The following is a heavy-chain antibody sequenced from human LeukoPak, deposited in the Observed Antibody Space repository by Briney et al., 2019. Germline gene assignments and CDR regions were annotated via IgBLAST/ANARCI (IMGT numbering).Heavy chain of an antibody. J-gene: IGHJ4*02. CDR1: GGTFTSYA. V-gene: IGHV1-69*05. Sequence: ASVKVSCEASGGTFTSYAISWVRQAPGHGLEWMGEIIPIFGTANYAQKFQGRVTITTDESTSTAYMELSSLRSEDTAVYYCAREGVTAYDYWGQGTLVTVSS. D-gene: IGHD5-18*01. CDR2: IIPIFGTA. CDR3: AREGVTAYDY.